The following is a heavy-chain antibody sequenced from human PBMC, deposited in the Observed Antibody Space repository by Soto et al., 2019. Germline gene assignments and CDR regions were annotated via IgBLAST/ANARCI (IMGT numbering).Heavy chain of an antibody. CDR2: IYNTGTT. V-gene: IGHV4-59*03. D-gene: IGHD3-22*01. CDR1: GAAMSSYY. Sequence: QLQESGPGLVKPSETLSLTCTVSGAAMSSYYWSWVRQSPGKGLEWIGYIYNTGTTDYNPSLKSRVTISVERSKFQFALKLTSVTAADPAVYYCATDSTGYYSDAFDVWGQGARVIVAS. CDR3: ATDSTGYYSDAFDV. J-gene: IGHJ3*01.